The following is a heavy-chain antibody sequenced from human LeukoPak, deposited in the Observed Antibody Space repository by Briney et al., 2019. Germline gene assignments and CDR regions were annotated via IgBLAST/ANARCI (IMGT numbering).Heavy chain of an antibody. CDR3: ARDEYGGIHWYFDL. CDR1: GFTFSSYA. J-gene: IGHJ2*01. V-gene: IGHV3-30*04. CDR2: ILFDGSNE. D-gene: IGHD4-23*01. Sequence: PGMSLRLSCATSGFTFSSYAVHWVRQAPGKGLEWVAVILFDGSNEYYADSVKGRFTISRDNSKNTLYLQMNNLRVEDTAVYYCARDEYGGIHWYFDLWGRGTVVTVSS.